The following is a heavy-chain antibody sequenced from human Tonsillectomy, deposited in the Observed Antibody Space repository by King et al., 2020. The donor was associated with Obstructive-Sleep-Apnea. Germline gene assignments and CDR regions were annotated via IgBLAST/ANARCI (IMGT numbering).Heavy chain of an antibody. CDR1: GFTFSSYA. V-gene: IGHV3-30*04. CDR2: ISYDGSNK. Sequence: VQLVESGGGVVQPGRSLRLSCAASGFTFSSYAMHWVRQAPGKGLEWVAVISYDGSNKYYADSVKGRFTISRDNSKNTLYLQMNSLRAEDTAVYYFARELTWTKDYWGQGTLVTVSS. J-gene: IGHJ4*02. CDR3: ARELTWTKDY. D-gene: IGHD3/OR15-3a*01.